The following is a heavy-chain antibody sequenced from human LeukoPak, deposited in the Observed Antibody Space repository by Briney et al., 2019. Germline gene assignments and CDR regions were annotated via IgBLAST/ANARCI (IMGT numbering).Heavy chain of an antibody. CDR2: ISYDGSNK. J-gene: IGHJ4*02. CDR3: AKGQSYGSGLGYFDY. Sequence: GSPRLSCAASGFTFSSYAMHWVRQAPGKGLEWVAVISYDGSNKYYADSVKGRFTISRDNSKNTLYLQMNSLRAEDTAVYYCAKGQSYGSGLGYFDYWGQGTLVTVSS. V-gene: IGHV3-30*04. D-gene: IGHD3-10*01. CDR1: GFTFSSYA.